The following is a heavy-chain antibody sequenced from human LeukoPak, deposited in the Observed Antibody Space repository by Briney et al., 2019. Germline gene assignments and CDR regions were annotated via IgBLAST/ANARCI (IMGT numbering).Heavy chain of an antibody. J-gene: IGHJ6*02. Sequence: GGSLRLSCAASGFTVSSNYMSWVRQAPGKGLEWVSVIYSGDNTYYADSVKGRFTISRDNSKNTLYLQMNSLRAEDTAVYYCARDLLGDPYYYYGMDVWGQGTTVTVSS. CDR2: IYSGDNT. D-gene: IGHD3-3*02. CDR1: GFTVSSNY. CDR3: ARDLLGDPYYYYGMDV. V-gene: IGHV3-66*01.